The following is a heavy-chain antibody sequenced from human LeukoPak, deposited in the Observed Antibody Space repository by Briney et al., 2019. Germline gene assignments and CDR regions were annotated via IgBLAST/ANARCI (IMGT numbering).Heavy chain of an antibody. CDR1: GFSFNSYG. V-gene: IGHV3-30*02. CDR2: IRSGGNDK. Sequence: GGSLRLSCAASGFSFNSYGMYWVRQSPGKGLEWVAFIRSGGNDKYYADSVKGRFTISRDNSENTLYLQLNGLRAEGTAVYYCANKVTANYYFDYWGQGTLVTVSS. J-gene: IGHJ4*02. CDR3: ANKVTANYYFDY.